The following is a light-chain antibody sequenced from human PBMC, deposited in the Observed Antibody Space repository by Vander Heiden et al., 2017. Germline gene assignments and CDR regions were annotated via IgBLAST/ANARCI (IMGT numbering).Light chain of an antibody. CDR1: HIGSKR. V-gene: IGLV3-21*02. CDR2: DDS. CDR3: QVWDSSSDSGV. Sequence: NVLTQPPPLDAPPGQPDGITRGGNHIGSKRVHWYQQKPGQAPVLVVYDDSDRPSGIPERFSGSNSGNTATLTISRVEAGDEADYYCQVWDSSSDSGVFGGGTKLTVL. J-gene: IGLJ2*01.